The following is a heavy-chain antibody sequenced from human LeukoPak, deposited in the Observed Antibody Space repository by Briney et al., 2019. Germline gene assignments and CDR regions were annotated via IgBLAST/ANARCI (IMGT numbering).Heavy chain of an antibody. Sequence: ASVKVSCKASGYTFTGYYIHWVRQAPGQGLEWMAWISPNSGATNYAQKFQGRVTMTGDTSISTAYMELSRLTSDDTAVYFCARGRFGEWDNWFDPWGQGTLVTVSS. CDR3: ARGRFGEWDNWFDP. CDR1: GYTFTGYY. V-gene: IGHV1-2*02. CDR2: ISPNSGAT. D-gene: IGHD3-10*01. J-gene: IGHJ5*02.